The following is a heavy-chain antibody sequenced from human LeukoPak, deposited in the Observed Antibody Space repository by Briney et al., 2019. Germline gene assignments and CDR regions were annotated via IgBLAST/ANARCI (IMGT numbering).Heavy chain of an antibody. V-gene: IGHV3-30*04. J-gene: IGHJ4*02. CDR2: ISYDGSNK. CDR1: GFTFSSYA. CDR3: ARGNSGYTAYPVDY. D-gene: IGHD2-2*02. Sequence: GGSLRLSCAASGFTFSSYAMHWVRQAPGKGLEWVAVISYDGSNKYYADSVKGRFTISRDNSKNTLYLQMNSLRAEDTAVYYCARGNSGYTAYPVDYWGQGTLVTVSS.